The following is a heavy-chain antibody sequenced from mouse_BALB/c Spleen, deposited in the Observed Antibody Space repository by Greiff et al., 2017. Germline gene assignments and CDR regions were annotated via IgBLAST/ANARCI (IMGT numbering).Heavy chain of an antibody. J-gene: IGHJ4*01. Sequence: EVKLVESGGDLVKPGGSLKLSCAASGFTFSSYGLSWVRQTPDKRLEWVATISSGGSYTYYPDSVKGRFTISRDNAKNTLYLQMSSLKSEDTAMYYCARHITTDKYYAMDYWGQGTSVTVSS. V-gene: IGHV5-6*01. D-gene: IGHD1-2*01. CDR1: GFTFSSYG. CDR3: ARHITTDKYYAMDY. CDR2: ISSGGSYT.